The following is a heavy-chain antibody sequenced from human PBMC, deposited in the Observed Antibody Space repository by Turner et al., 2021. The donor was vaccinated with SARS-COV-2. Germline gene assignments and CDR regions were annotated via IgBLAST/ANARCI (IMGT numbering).Heavy chain of an antibody. J-gene: IGHJ5*02. CDR2: VFHTGST. Sequence: QLQLQESGPRLVKPSETLSLTCAVSGGHINNNLYSWGWIRQPPGKGLEWIGSVFHTGSTYYKSSLTRRVAMSIDTSKNHFSLRLNSVTAADTAVYYCARHEVNSYDASGYYTSPWGQGILVTVSS. CDR1: GGHINNNLYS. V-gene: IGHV4-39*01. CDR3: ARHEVNSYDASGYYTSP. D-gene: IGHD3-22*01.